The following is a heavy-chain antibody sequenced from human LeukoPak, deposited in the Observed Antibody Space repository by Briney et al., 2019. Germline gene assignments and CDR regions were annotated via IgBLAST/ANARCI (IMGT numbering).Heavy chain of an antibody. CDR1: GFTFSSYW. D-gene: IGHD2-21*01. J-gene: IGHJ3*02. CDR2: IKQDGSEK. V-gene: IGHV3-7*01. CDR3: AREFVVVIATDAFDI. Sequence: PGGSLRLSCAASGFTFSSYWMSWVCQAPGKGLEWVANIKQDGSEKYYVDSVKGRFTISRDNAKNSLYLQMNSLRAEDTAVYYCAREFVVVIATDAFDIWGQGTMVTVSS.